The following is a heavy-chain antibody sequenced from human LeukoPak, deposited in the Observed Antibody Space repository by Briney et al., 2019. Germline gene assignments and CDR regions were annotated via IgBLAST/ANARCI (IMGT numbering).Heavy chain of an antibody. Sequence: GGSLRLSCAASGFTFSNYWMSWVRQAPGKGLEWVANIKKDGSEKWYVDSVKGRFTVSRDDAKNSVYLQMNSLRAEDTAVYYCARAAMLPAADLYYFDYWGQGTLVTVSS. CDR3: ARAAMLPAADLYYFDY. CDR1: GFTFSNYW. D-gene: IGHD2-2*01. V-gene: IGHV3-7*01. J-gene: IGHJ4*02. CDR2: IKKDGSEK.